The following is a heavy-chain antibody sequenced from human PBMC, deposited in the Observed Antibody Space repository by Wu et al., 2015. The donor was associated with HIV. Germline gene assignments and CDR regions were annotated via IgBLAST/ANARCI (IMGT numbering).Heavy chain of an antibody. J-gene: IGHJ5*02. CDR2: IIPIFGTA. Sequence: QVQLVQSGAEVKKPGSSVKVSCKASGGTFSSYAISWVRQAPGQGLEWMGGIIPIFGTANYAQKFQGRVTITTDESTSTAYMELSSLRSEDTAVYYCARRWYYYGSGSYRGWFDPWGQGTLVTVS. V-gene: IGHV1-69*05. CDR3: ARRWYYYGSGSYRGWFDP. D-gene: IGHD3-10*01. CDR1: GGTFSSYA.